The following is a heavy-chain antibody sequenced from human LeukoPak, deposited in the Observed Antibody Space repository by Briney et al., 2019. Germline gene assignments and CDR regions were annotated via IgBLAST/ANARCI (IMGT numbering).Heavy chain of an antibody. J-gene: IGHJ4*02. V-gene: IGHV4-34*01. CDR1: GGSFSGYY. D-gene: IGHD6-19*01. CDR2: INHSGST. Sequence: SETLSLTCAVYGGSFSGYYWSWIRQPPGKGLEWIGEINHSGSTNYNPSLKSRVTISVDTSKNQFSLKLSSVTAADTAVYYCASDSSGWFLGYWGQGTLVTVSS. CDR3: ASDSSGWFLGY.